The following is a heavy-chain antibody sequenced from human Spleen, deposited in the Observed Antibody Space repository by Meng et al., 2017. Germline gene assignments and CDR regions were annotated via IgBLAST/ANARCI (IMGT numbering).Heavy chain of an antibody. J-gene: IGHJ4*02. CDR1: GGSFSNYY. Sequence: QLQLQRWGAGLLKPSETLSLTCAVYGGSFSNYYWSWIRQSPVKGLEWIGEINDSGTTKYNPSLKSRVTISLDTSKNQFSLNLSSVTAADTAVFYCAGGGSLPMVLSYWGQGSLVTVSS. CDR2: INDSGTT. CDR3: AGGGSLPMVLSY. V-gene: IGHV4-34*02. D-gene: IGHD3-10*01.